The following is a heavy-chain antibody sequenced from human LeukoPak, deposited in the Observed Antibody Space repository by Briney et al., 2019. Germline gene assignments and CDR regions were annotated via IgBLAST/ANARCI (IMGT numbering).Heavy chain of an antibody. CDR2: ISAYNGNT. CDR3: ARDYSRSYAKGQFDY. D-gene: IGHD4-11*01. Sequence: GAAVKVSCKASGYTFTSYCISWVRQAPGQGLAWMGCISAYNGNTNYAQKLQGRATMTTDTSTSTAYMELRRLRSDDRAVYYCARDYSRSYAKGQFDYWGQGTLVTVSS. CDR1: GYTFTSYC. V-gene: IGHV1-18*01. J-gene: IGHJ4*02.